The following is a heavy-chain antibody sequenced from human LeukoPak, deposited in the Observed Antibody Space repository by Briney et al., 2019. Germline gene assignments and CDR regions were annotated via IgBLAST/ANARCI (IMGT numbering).Heavy chain of an antibody. Sequence: PGRSLRLSCAASGFTFSSYGMHWVRQAPGKGLEWVAVISYDGSNKYYADSVKGRFTISRDNPKNTLYLQMNSLRAEDTAVYYCARDNGGYGMDVWGQGTTVTVSS. CDR3: ARDNGGYGMDV. V-gene: IGHV3-30*03. J-gene: IGHJ6*02. D-gene: IGHD7-27*01. CDR2: ISYDGSNK. CDR1: GFTFSSYG.